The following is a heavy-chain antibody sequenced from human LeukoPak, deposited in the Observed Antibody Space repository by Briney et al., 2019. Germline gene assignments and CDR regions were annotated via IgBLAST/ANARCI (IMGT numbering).Heavy chain of an antibody. V-gene: IGHV4-30-4*08. CDR3: ARPMVRGVVDAFDI. CDR2: IYYSGST. Sequence: SQTLSLTCTVSGGSISSGDYYWSWIRQPPGKGLEWIGYIYYSGSTYYNPSLKSRVTISVDTSKNQFSLKLSSVTAADTAVYYCARPMVRGVVDAFDIWGQGTMVTVSS. D-gene: IGHD3-10*01. J-gene: IGHJ3*02. CDR1: GGSISSGDYY.